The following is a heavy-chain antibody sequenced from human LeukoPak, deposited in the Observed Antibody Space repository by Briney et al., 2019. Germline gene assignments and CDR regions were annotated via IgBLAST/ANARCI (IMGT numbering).Heavy chain of an antibody. Sequence: HPGGSLRLSCAASGFTFSSYAMSWVRQAPGKGLEWVAVISYDGSNKYYADSVKGRFTISRDNSKNTLYLQMNSLRAEDTAVYYCARGQWLATRANWFDPWGQGTLVTVSS. V-gene: IGHV3-30-3*01. CDR1: GFTFSSYA. CDR3: ARGQWLATRANWFDP. CDR2: ISYDGSNK. D-gene: IGHD6-19*01. J-gene: IGHJ5*02.